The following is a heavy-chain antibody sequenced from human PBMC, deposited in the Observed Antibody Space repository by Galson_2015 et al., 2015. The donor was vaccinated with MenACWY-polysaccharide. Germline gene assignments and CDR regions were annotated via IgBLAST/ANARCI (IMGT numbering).Heavy chain of an antibody. CDR2: INSDGSST. CDR1: GFTFSSYW. D-gene: IGHD3-16*01. CDR3: GRAPTRGEFPFSGWYIDY. J-gene: IGHJ4*02. V-gene: IGHV3-74*01. Sequence: SLRLSCAASGFTFSSYWMHWVRQAPGKGLVWVSRINSDGSSTSYADSVTGRFTISRDNAKNTMYLQMNSLRAEDTAVYYCGRAPTRGEFPFSGWYIDYWGQGSLVTVSS.